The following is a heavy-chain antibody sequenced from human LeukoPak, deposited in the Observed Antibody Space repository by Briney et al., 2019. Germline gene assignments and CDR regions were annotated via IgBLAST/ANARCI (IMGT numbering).Heavy chain of an antibody. J-gene: IGHJ5*02. Sequence: SETLSLTCAVYGGSFSGYYWSWIRQPPGKGLECIGEINHSGSTNYNPSLKSRVTISVDTSKNQFSLKLSSVTAADTAVYYCARGGRYSILFDPWGQGTLVTVSS. V-gene: IGHV4-34*01. CDR2: INHSGST. D-gene: IGHD5-12*01. CDR1: GGSFSGYY. CDR3: ARGGRYSILFDP.